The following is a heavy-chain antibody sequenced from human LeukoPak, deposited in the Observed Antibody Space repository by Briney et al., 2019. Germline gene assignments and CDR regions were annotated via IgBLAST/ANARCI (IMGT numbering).Heavy chain of an antibody. D-gene: IGHD3-9*01. Sequence: SETLSLTCTVSGGSISSSSYYWSWIRQPPGKGLEWIGYIYYSGSTNYNPSLKSRVTISVDTSKNQFSLKLSSVTAADTAVYYCAREVQGYDILTGYYNGYYFDYWGQGTLVTVSS. CDR1: GGSISSSSYY. J-gene: IGHJ4*02. CDR3: AREVQGYDILTGYYNGYYFDY. V-gene: IGHV4-61*01. CDR2: IYYSGST.